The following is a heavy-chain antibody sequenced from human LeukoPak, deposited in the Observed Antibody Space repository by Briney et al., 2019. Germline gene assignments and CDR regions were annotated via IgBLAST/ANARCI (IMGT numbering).Heavy chain of an antibody. CDR1: GFTVSSNY. CDR2: IYSGGSI. V-gene: IGHV3-66*02. CDR3: ARGGDYSQQSLEVYFDY. J-gene: IGHJ4*02. Sequence: GGSLRLSCAASGFTVSSNYMNWVRQAPGKGLEWVSVIYSGGSIYYADSVKGRFTISRDNSKNTLYLQMNSLRAEDTAVYYCARGGDYSQQSLEVYFDYWGQGTLVTVSS. D-gene: IGHD4-11*01.